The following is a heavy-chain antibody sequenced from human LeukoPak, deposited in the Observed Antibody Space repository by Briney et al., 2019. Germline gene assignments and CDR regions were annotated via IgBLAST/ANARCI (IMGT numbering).Heavy chain of an antibody. V-gene: IGHV4-4*07. CDR1: GGSISRYY. J-gene: IGHJ4*02. D-gene: IGHD3-3*01. CDR2: IYTSGST. CDR3: ARQPSGYLKYYFDY. Sequence: SETLSLTCTVSGGSISRYYWSWIRQPAGKGLEWIGRIYTSGSTNYNPSLKSRVTMSVDTSKNQFSPKLSSVTAADTAVHYCARQPSGYLKYYFDYWGQGTLVTVSS.